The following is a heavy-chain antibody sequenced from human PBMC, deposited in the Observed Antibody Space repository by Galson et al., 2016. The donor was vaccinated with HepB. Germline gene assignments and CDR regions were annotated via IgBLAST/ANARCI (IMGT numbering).Heavy chain of an antibody. CDR3: ASGDYIWYFDY. CDR1: GFTVTAKY. CDR2: IYSAVST. J-gene: IGHJ4*02. D-gene: IGHD4-17*01. Sequence: SLRLSCAASGFTVTAKYMSWVRQAPGKGLECVSVIYSAVSTYYADSVKGRFTISRHTSKNTLYLQMTSLRPEDTAVYYCASGDYIWYFDYWGQGTLVTVSS. V-gene: IGHV3-53*04.